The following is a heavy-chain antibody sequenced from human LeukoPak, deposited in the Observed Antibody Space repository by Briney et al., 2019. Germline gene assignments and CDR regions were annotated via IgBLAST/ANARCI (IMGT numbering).Heavy chain of an antibody. V-gene: IGHV3-15*01. CDR2: TKGKTDGGTT. CDR3: TTPVRYQLLSYLRGDY. J-gene: IGHJ4*02. Sequence: PGGSLRLSCAASGFTFSNAWMSWVRQAPGKGLEWVGRTKGKTDGGTTDYAAPVKGRFTISRDDSKNTLYLQMNSLKTEDTAVYYCTTPVRYQLLSYLRGDYWGQGTLVTVSS. D-gene: IGHD2-2*01. CDR1: GFTFSNAW.